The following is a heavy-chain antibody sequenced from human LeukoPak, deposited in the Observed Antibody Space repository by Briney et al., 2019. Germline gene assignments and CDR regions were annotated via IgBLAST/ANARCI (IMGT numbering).Heavy chain of an antibody. D-gene: IGHD1-26*01. CDR1: GYTFTSYD. V-gene: IGHV1-8*03. CDR3: ARTSIVGATSDY. Sequence: GASVKVSCKASGYTFTSYDINWVRQAIGQGLEWMGWMNPNSGNTGYAQKFQGRVTITRNTSISTAYMELSSLRSEDTAVYYCARTSIVGATSDYWGQGTLVTVSS. J-gene: IGHJ4*02. CDR2: MNPNSGNT.